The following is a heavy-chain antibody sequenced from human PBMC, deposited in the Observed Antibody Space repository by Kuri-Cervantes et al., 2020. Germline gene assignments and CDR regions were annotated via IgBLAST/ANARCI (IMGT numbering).Heavy chain of an antibody. J-gene: IGHJ3*02. D-gene: IGHD4-17*01. Sequence: GGSLRLSCAASGFTFSSYGMHWVRQAPGKGLEWVAVISCDGSNKYYADSVKGRFTISRDNSKNTLYLQMNSLRAEDTAVYYCAKEGGDYGDYAAFDIWGQGTMVTVSS. CDR1: GFTFSSYG. V-gene: IGHV3-30*18. CDR2: ISCDGSNK. CDR3: AKEGGDYGDYAAFDI.